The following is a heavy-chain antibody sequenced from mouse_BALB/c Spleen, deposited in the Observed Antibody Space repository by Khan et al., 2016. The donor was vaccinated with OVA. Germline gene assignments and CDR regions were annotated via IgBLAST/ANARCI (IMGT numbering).Heavy chain of an antibody. Sequence: QVQLQQSGAELVRPGASVKLSCKSSGYIFTSYWIHWVKQRSGQGLEWITRIYPGTDNTYYNEKLKDKATLTADKSSSTAYMQLSSLKSEDSAVYFGAREEALYYFDYWGQGTTLTVSS. J-gene: IGHJ2*01. D-gene: IGHD3-2*02. CDR3: AREEALYYFDY. CDR1: GYIFTSYW. V-gene: IGHV1-76*01. CDR2: IYPGTDNT.